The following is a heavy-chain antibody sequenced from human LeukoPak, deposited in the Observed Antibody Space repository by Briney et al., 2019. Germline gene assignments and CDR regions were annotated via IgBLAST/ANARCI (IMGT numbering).Heavy chain of an antibody. CDR3: TTVGANDYGDSNLFDY. V-gene: IGHV1-46*01. CDR1: GYTFTSYY. Sequence: AASVKVSCKASGYTFTSYYMHWVRQAPGQGLEWMGIINPSGGSTSYAQKFQGRVTMTEDTSTDTAYMELSSLRSDDTAVYYCTTVGANDYGDSNLFDYWGQGTLVTVSS. CDR2: INPSGGST. D-gene: IGHD4-17*01. J-gene: IGHJ4*02.